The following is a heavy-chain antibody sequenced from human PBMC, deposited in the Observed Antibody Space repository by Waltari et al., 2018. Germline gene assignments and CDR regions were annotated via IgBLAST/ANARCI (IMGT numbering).Heavy chain of an antibody. J-gene: IGHJ3*02. D-gene: IGHD5-18*01. CDR3: ARDRVDTAMVTPRADAFDI. CDR2: IIPIFGTE. CDR1: GGTFSSYA. Sequence: QVQLVQSGAEVMKPGSSVKVPCKASGGTFSSYAISWVRQAPGQGLEWMGRIIPIFGTENYAQKFQGRVTITADKCTSTAYMELSSLRSEDTAVYYCARDRVDTAMVTPRADAFDIWGQGTMVTVSS. V-gene: IGHV1-69*08.